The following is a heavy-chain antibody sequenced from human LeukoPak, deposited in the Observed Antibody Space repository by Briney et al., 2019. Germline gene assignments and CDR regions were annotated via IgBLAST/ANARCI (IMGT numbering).Heavy chain of an antibody. V-gene: IGHV4-39*01. CDR1: GGSISSSSYY. CDR2: IYYSGST. Sequence: SETLSLTCTVSGGSISSSSYYWGWIRQPPGKGLEWIGSIYYSGSTYYNPSLKSRVTISVDTSKNQFSLKLSSVTAADTAVYYCARGEGGGLGILTGYYTDYYFDYWGQGTLVTVSS. CDR3: ARGEGGGLGILTGYYTDYYFDY. D-gene: IGHD3-9*01. J-gene: IGHJ4*02.